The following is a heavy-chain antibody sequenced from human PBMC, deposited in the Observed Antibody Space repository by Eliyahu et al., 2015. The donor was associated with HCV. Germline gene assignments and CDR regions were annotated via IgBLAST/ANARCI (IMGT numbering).Heavy chain of an antibody. CDR2: IYHSGST. V-gene: IGHV4-38-2*01. Sequence: QVQLQESGPGLVKPSETLSLTCVVSGYSISSNSYWGWIRQPPGKGLEWIGTIYHSGSTYYSPSLKSRVTISIDTSKNQFSLKLNSVTAADTAVYYCANSNPDWYFDLWGRGTLVTVSS. CDR3: ANSNPDWYFDL. J-gene: IGHJ2*01. CDR1: GYSISSNSY. D-gene: IGHD4-11*01.